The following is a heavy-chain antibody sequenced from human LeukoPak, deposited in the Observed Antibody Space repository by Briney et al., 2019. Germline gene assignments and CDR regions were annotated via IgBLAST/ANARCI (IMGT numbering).Heavy chain of an antibody. CDR3: ARDLQLALRTANYGMDV. CDR2: ISESGGST. D-gene: IGHD6-6*01. Sequence: PGGSLRLSCVVSGFTFSTSAMSWVRQAPGKGLEWVSGISESGGSTYYADSVKGRFTISRDNAKNSLYLQMNSLRAEDTAVYYCARDLQLALRTANYGMDVWGQGTTVTVSS. V-gene: IGHV3-23*01. J-gene: IGHJ6*02. CDR1: GFTFSTSA.